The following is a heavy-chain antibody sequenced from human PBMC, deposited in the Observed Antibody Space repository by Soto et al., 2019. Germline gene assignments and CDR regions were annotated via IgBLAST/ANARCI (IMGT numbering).Heavy chain of an antibody. Sequence: QVQLVESGGGVVQPGRSLRLSCAASGFTFSSYGMHWVRQAPGKGQEWVAVITYDGSNKDYADSVKGRFTISRDNSKDTLYLQMNSLRAEDTAVYYCAKPPGEEGAYGMDVWGQGTTVTVSS. CDR1: GFTFSSYG. J-gene: IGHJ6*02. V-gene: IGHV3-30*18. CDR3: AKPPGEEGAYGMDV. D-gene: IGHD1-26*01. CDR2: ITYDGSNK.